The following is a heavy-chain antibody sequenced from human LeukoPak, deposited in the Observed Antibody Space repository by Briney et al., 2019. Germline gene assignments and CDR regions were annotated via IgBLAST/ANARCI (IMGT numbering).Heavy chain of an antibody. J-gene: IGHJ2*01. CDR2: INSDGSST. CDR1: GFTFTNYW. Sequence: GGSLRLSCAASGFTFTNYWMHWVRQAPGKGLVWVSRINSDGSSTTYADSVKGRFTISRDNAKNTLYLQMNSLRAEDTAVYYCAKDSGVVPLDDWYFDLWGRGTLVTVSS. V-gene: IGHV3-74*01. D-gene: IGHD2-2*01. CDR3: AKDSGVVPLDDWYFDL.